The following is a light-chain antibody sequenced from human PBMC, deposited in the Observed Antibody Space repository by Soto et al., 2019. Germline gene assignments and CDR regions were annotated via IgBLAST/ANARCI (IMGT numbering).Light chain of an antibody. CDR2: KAS. Sequence: DIQMTQSPSTLSASIGDRVTITCRASQTISDWLAWHQQKPGKAPKLLIYKASSLESGVPSRFSDSGSGTEFTLTISSLQPDDFATYYCLQYETYWTFGQGTKVDIK. CDR3: LQYETYWT. CDR1: QTISDW. J-gene: IGKJ1*01. V-gene: IGKV1-5*03.